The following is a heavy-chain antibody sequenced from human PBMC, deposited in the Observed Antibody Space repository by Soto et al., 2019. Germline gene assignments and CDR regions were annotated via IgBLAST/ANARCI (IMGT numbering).Heavy chain of an antibody. V-gene: IGHV3-48*01. CDR1: GFTFSSYS. CDR2: ISSSSSTI. J-gene: IGHJ4*02. Sequence: PGGSLRLSCAASGFTFSSYSMNWVRQAPGKGLEWVSYISSSSSTIYYADSVKGRFTISRDNAKNSLYLQMNSLRAEDTAVYYCARDHMSLRWPYYFDYWGQGTLGTVSS. CDR3: ARDHMSLRWPYYFDY. D-gene: IGHD4-17*01.